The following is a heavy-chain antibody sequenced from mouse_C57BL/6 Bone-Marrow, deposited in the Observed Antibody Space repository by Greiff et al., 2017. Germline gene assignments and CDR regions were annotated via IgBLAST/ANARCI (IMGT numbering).Heavy chain of an antibody. Sequence: VQLQQSGAELARPGASVKLSCKASGYTFTSYGISRVKQRTGQGLEWIGEIYPRSGNTYYNEKFKGKATLTADKSSSTAYMELRSLTSEDSAVEFCARERVRHAWLAYWGQGTLVTVSA. D-gene: IGHD2-14*01. CDR1: GYTFTSYG. V-gene: IGHV1-81*01. CDR3: ARERVRHAWLAY. J-gene: IGHJ3*01. CDR2: IYPRSGNT.